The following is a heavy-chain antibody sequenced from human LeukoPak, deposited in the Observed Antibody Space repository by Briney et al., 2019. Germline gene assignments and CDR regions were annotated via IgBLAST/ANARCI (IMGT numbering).Heavy chain of an antibody. CDR2: INPSGGST. D-gene: IGHD6-6*01. CDR3: ARCLGWDSSSKMRAFDI. Sequence: ASVKVSCKASGYTFTSYYMHWVRQAPGQGLEWMGIINPSGGSTSYAQKFQGRVTMTRDTSTSTVYMELSSLRSEDTAVYYCARCLGWDSSSKMRAFDIWGQGTMVTVSS. CDR1: GYTFTSYY. J-gene: IGHJ3*02. V-gene: IGHV1-46*01.